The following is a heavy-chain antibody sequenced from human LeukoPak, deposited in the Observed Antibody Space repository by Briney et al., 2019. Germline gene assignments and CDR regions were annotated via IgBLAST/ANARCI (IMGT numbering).Heavy chain of an antibody. Sequence: ASVKVSCKASGYTFTSYDINWVRQATGQGLEWMGWMNPNSGNTGYAQKFQGRVTMTRNTSISTAYMELSSLRSEDTAVYYCARGAGRVQLERYYYYGMDVWGQGTTVTVSS. CDR3: ARGAGRVQLERYYYYGMDV. J-gene: IGHJ6*02. CDR2: MNPNSGNT. V-gene: IGHV1-8*01. D-gene: IGHD1-1*01. CDR1: GYTFTSYD.